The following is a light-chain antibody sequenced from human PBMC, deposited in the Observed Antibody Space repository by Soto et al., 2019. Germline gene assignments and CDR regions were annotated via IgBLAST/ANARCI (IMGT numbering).Light chain of an antibody. J-gene: IGKJ1*01. CDR2: GAS. CDR1: QSVSSN. CDR3: QQYKT. Sequence: EIVMTQSPATLSVSPGERATPSCRASQSVSSNLAWYQQKPGQAPRLLIYGASTRATGIPARFSGSGSGTEFTLTISSLQSEDFAVYYCQQYKTFGQGTKVDIK. V-gene: IGKV3-15*01.